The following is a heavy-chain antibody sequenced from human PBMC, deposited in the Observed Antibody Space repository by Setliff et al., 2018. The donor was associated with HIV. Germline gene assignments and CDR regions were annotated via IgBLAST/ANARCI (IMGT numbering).Heavy chain of an antibody. CDR2: IYHRGGT. J-gene: IGHJ3*01. CDR3: ARDTGVNVAPDGRGYHTFDF. CDR1: GSSISSNSY. Sequence: SETLSLTCSVSGSSISSNSYWWAWIRQPPGKGLEYIGTIYHRGGTFNNPSLKSRVVMSVDTSKNQFSLKLTSVTAADTATYYCARDTGVNVAPDGRGYHTFDFWGRGTMVAVSS. D-gene: IGHD2-8*02. V-gene: IGHV4-38-2*02.